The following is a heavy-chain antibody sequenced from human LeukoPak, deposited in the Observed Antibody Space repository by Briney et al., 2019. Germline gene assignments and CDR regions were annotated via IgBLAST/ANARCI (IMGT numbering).Heavy chain of an antibody. CDR2: IYYSGST. Sequence: SETLSLTCTVSGGSISSSTYYWGWIRRPPGKGLEWIGSIYYSGSTYYNPSLKSRVTISIDTSKNQFSLKLSSVTAADTAVYYCTRELSGSQDYWGQGTLVTVSS. D-gene: IGHD3-22*01. CDR1: GGSISSSTYY. V-gene: IGHV4-39*07. J-gene: IGHJ4*02. CDR3: TRELSGSQDY.